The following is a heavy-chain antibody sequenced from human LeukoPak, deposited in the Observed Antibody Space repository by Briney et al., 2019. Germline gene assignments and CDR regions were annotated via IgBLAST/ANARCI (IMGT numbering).Heavy chain of an antibody. CDR3: ARENLAAADTRGGYYYYYYMDV. CDR1: GGSISSYY. V-gene: IGHV4-4*07. Sequence: PSETLSLTCTVSGGSISSYYWSWIGQPAGKGLEWIGRIYTSGSTNYNPSLKSRVTMSVDTSKNQFSLKLSSVTAADTAVYYCARENLAAADTRGGYYYYYYMDVWGKGTTVTVSS. D-gene: IGHD6-13*01. CDR2: IYTSGST. J-gene: IGHJ6*03.